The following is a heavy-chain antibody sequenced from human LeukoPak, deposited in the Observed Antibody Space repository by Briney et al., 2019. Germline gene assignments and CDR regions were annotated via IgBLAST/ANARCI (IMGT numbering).Heavy chain of an antibody. D-gene: IGHD2-2*01. Sequence: GASVKVSCKASGYTFTSYGISWVRQAPGQGLEWMGWISAYNGNTNYAQKIQGRVTMTTDTSTSTAYMELRSLRSDDTAVYYCARYSGYCSSTRCYGGAWFDPWGQGTLVTVSS. CDR2: ISAYNGNT. CDR3: ARYSGYCSSTRCYGGAWFDP. J-gene: IGHJ5*02. CDR1: GYTFTSYG. V-gene: IGHV1-18*01.